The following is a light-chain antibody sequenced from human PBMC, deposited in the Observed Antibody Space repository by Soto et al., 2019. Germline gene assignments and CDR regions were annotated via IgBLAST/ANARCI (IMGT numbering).Light chain of an antibody. CDR1: SSDIGGYNY. J-gene: IGLJ1*01. Sequence: QSALTQPASVSGSPGQSITISCIGSSSDIGGYNYVSWHQQHPGKAPKLMLYDVYDRPLGVSNRLSGSKSGNTASLTNSGLQGEDEADYYCSSYTDNRSYVFGAVTKVTVL. CDR3: SSYTDNRSYV. CDR2: DVY. V-gene: IGLV2-14*03.